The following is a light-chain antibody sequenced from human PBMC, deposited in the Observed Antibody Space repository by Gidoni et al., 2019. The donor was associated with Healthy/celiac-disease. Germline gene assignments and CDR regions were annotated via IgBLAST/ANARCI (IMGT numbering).Light chain of an antibody. CDR2: GAS. CDR3: QQYGSSPPWT. Sequence: EIVLTQSPGTLSLSPGERATPSCRASQSVSSSYLAWYQQKPGQAPRLLIYGASSRATGIPDRFSGSGSGTDFTLTISRLEPEDFAVYYCQQYGSSPPWTFXQXTKVEIK. V-gene: IGKV3-20*01. CDR1: QSVSSSY. J-gene: IGKJ1*01.